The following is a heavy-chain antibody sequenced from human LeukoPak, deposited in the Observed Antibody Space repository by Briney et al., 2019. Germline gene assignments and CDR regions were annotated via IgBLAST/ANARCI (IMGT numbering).Heavy chain of an antibody. CDR1: GYSISSGYY. V-gene: IGHV4-38-2*02. CDR3: ARDAPWQHTDS. Sequence: SETLSLTCTVSGYSISSGYYWGWIRQPPGKGLEWIGSIYHSGSTYYNPSLKSRVTISVDTSKNQFSLKLSSVTAADTAVYYCARDAPWQHTDSWGQGPLVTFP. J-gene: IGHJ4*02. CDR2: IYHSGST. D-gene: IGHD5-24*01.